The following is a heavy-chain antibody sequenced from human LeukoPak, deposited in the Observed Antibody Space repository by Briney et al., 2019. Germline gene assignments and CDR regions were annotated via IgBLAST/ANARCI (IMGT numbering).Heavy chain of an antibody. CDR2: IRYDGSDN. CDR3: ARGSDYGDYAVDY. J-gene: IGHJ4*02. V-gene: IGHV3-30*02. D-gene: IGHD4-17*01. CDR1: GFTFSSYA. Sequence: PGGSLRLSCAASGFTFSSYAMHWVRQAPGKGLEWVTFIRYDGSDNYFADSVKGRFTISRDNAKNTLYLQMNSLRAEDTAVYYCARGSDYGDYAVDYWGQGTLVTVSS.